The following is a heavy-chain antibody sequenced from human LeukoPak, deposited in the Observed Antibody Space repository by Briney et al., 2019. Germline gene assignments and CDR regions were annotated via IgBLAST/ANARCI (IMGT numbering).Heavy chain of an antibody. CDR2: ISGSGGST. J-gene: IGHJ4*02. CDR1: GFTFSSYA. V-gene: IGHV3-23*01. CDR3: AKDSGGWYDYFDY. D-gene: IGHD6-19*01. Sequence: PGGSLRLSCAASGFTFSSYAMSWVRQAPGQGLEWVSAISGSGGSTYYADSVKGRFTISRDNSKNTLYLQMNSLRAEDTAVYYCAKDSGGWYDYFDYWGQGTLVTVSS.